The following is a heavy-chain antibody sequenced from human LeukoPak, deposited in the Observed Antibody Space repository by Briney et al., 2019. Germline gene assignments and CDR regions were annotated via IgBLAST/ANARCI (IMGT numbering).Heavy chain of an antibody. D-gene: IGHD6-13*01. Sequence: GEPLKISCKGSGYRFTNYWIGWVRQMPGQGLEWMGIIYPDDSNTIYGPSFQGQVTISADKSINTAYLEWSSLKASDTAIYYCARQGAAGKYYYYYMDVWGKGTTVTVSS. CDR1: GYRFTNYW. CDR3: ARQGAAGKYYYYYMDV. J-gene: IGHJ6*03. V-gene: IGHV5-51*01. CDR2: IYPDDSNT.